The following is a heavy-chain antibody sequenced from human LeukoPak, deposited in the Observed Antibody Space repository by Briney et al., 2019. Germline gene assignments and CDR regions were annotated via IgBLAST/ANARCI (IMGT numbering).Heavy chain of an antibody. Sequence: GGSLRLSCAASGFTVSSNYMSWVRQAPGKGLEWVSVIYSGGSTYYADSVKGRFTISRDNSKNTLYLQMNSLRAEDTAVYYCAKEIAYCGGDCYPGVAFDIWGQGTMVTVSS. V-gene: IGHV3-53*01. J-gene: IGHJ3*02. CDR1: GFTVSSNY. D-gene: IGHD2-21*02. CDR2: IYSGGST. CDR3: AKEIAYCGGDCYPGVAFDI.